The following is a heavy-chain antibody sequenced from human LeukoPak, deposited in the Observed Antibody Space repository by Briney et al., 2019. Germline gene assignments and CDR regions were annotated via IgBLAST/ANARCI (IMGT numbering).Heavy chain of an antibody. V-gene: IGHV4-31*03. Sequence: SQTLSLTCTVSGGSISSGGYYWSWIRQHPGKGLEWIGYIYYSGSTYYNPSLKSRVTISVDTSKNQFSLKLSSVTAADTAVYYCARGFAPGDGDKGTFDYWGQGTLVTVSS. CDR2: IYYSGST. CDR3: ARGFAPGDGDKGTFDY. D-gene: IGHD4-17*01. J-gene: IGHJ4*02. CDR1: GGSISSGGYY.